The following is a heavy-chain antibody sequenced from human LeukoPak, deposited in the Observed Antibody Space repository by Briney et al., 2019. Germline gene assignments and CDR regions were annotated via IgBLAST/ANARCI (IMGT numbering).Heavy chain of an antibody. D-gene: IGHD3-3*01. Sequence: SSETLSLTCAVYGGSFSGYYWSWIRQPPGKGLEWIGEINHSGSTNYNPSLKSRGTISVDTSKNQFSLKLSSVTAADTAVYYCARITRGNKRITIFGVAPAPYYYMDVWGKGTTVTVS. CDR1: GGSFSGYY. CDR3: ARITRGNKRITIFGVAPAPYYYMDV. J-gene: IGHJ6*03. V-gene: IGHV4-34*01. CDR2: INHSGST.